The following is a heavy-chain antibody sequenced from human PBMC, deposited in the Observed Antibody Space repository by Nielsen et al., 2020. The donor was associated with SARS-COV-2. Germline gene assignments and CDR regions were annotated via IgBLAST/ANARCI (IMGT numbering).Heavy chain of an antibody. D-gene: IGHD3-22*01. CDR2: IGTAGDT. Sequence: GESLKISCAASGFTFSSYDMHWVRQATGKGLEWVSAIGTAGDTYYPGSVKGRFTISRENAKNSLYLQMNSLRAGDTAVYYCARVPYVFTTDYWYFDLWGRGTLVTVSS. CDR3: ARVPYVFTTDYWYFDL. J-gene: IGHJ2*01. V-gene: IGHV3-13*01. CDR1: GFTFSSYD.